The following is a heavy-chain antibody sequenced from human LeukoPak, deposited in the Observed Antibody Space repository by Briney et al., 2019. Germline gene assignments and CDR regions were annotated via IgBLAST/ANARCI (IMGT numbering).Heavy chain of an antibody. V-gene: IGHV1-2*02. J-gene: IGHJ5*02. CDR3: ARESPYSSSWFDH. CDR2: INPNNDER. CDR1: GYDFTGYY. Sequence: GASVKVSCMASGYDFTGYYLHWVRQAPGQGLEWMGWINPNNDERNYAQKFRGRVTMTRDTSISTVYMELSSLTSDDTALYYCARESPYSSSWFDHWGQGTLVTVSS. D-gene: IGHD6-13*01.